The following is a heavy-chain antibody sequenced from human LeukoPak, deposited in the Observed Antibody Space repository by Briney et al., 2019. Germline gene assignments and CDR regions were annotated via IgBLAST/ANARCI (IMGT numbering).Heavy chain of an antibody. V-gene: IGHV3-23*01. J-gene: IGHJ4*02. D-gene: IGHD5-12*01. Sequence: GGSLRLSCAASGFTFSDYYMNWVRQAPGKGLEWVSAISGSGGSTYYADSVKGRFTISRDNSKNTLYLQMNSLRAEDTAVYYCAKSGYVERPDYWGQGTLVTVSS. CDR3: AKSGYVERPDY. CDR2: ISGSGGST. CDR1: GFTFSDYY.